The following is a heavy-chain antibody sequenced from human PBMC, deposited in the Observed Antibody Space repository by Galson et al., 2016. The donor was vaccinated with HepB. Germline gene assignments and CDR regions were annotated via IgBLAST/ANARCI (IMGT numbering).Heavy chain of an antibody. D-gene: IGHD3-16*01. J-gene: IGHJ4*02. Sequence: SLRLSCAASGFSLSIYNMNWVRQAPGKGLEWLSSISSSGTFIYYADSVKGRFTISRDSAKNLLYLQMNSLRAEDTAVYYCARDLGGYATFDDWGQGTLVTVSS. CDR2: ISSSGTFI. CDR3: ARDLGGYATFDD. V-gene: IGHV3-21*01. CDR1: GFSLSIYN.